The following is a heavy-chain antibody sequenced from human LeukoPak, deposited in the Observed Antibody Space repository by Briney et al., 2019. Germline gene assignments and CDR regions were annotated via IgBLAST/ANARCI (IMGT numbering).Heavy chain of an antibody. Sequence: GGSLRLSCAASGFTFSSYGMHWVRQAPGKGLEWVVVISYDGSNKYYADSVKGRFTISRDNSKNTLYLQMNSLRAEDTAVYYCAKSPYGSGSYWGQGTLVTVSS. CDR2: ISYDGSNK. J-gene: IGHJ4*02. CDR1: GFTFSSYG. CDR3: AKSPYGSGSY. V-gene: IGHV3-30*18. D-gene: IGHD3-10*01.